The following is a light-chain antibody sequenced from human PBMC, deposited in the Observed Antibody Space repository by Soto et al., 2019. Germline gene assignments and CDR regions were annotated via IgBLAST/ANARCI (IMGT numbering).Light chain of an antibody. CDR2: GAS. V-gene: IGKV3-20*01. CDR1: QSVSSSY. J-gene: IGKJ1*01. CDR3: QQYGRSPLT. Sequence: IVLTQSPGTLSLSPGEGATLSCRASQSVSSSYLAWYQQKPGQAPRLLIYGASNRATGIPDRFSGSGSATDFTLTITRLEPEDFAVYYSQQYGRSPLTFGQGTKVDIK.